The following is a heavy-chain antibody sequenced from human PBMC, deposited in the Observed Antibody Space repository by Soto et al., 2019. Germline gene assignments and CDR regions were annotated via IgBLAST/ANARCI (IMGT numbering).Heavy chain of an antibody. CDR3: ARQVRAARRVDAFDI. Sequence: EVQLVQSGAEVKKPGESLKISCKGSGYSFTSYWIGWVRQMPGKGLEWMGIIYPGDSDTRYSPSFQGQVTISADKSISTAYLQWSSLKASDTAMYYCARQVRAARRVDAFDIWGQGTMVTVSS. CDR1: GYSFTSYW. V-gene: IGHV5-51*01. CDR2: IYPGDSDT. J-gene: IGHJ3*02. D-gene: IGHD6-6*01.